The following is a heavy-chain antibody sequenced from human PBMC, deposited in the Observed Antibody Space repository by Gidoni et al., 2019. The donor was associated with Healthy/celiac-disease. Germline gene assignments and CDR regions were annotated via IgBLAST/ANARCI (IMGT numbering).Heavy chain of an antibody. J-gene: IGHJ6*03. V-gene: IGHV1-69*01. CDR3: ARASNPKPGGYSYGEYYYYYYMDV. D-gene: IGHD5-18*01. CDR1: GGTFSSYA. Sequence: QVQLVQSGAEVKKPGSSVKVSCKASGGTFSSYAISWVRQAPGQGLEWMGGIIPIFGTANYAQKFQGRVTITADESTSTAYMELSSLRSEDTAVYYCARASNPKPGGYSYGEYYYYYYMDVWGKGTTVTVSS. CDR2: IIPIFGTA.